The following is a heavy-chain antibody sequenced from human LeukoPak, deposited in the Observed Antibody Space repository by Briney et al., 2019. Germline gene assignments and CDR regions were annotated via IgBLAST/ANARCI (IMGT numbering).Heavy chain of an antibody. D-gene: IGHD3-22*01. V-gene: IGHV4-61*02. CDR3: ARGYYYDSSGYYYAPFDY. CDR1: GGSISSGSYY. J-gene: IGHJ4*02. Sequence: SQTLSLTCTVSGGSISSGSYYWSWIRQPAGKGLEWIGRIYTSGSTNYDPSLKSRVTISVDTSKNQFSLKLSSETAADTAVYYCARGYYYDSSGYYYAPFDYWGQGTLVTVSS. CDR2: IYTSGST.